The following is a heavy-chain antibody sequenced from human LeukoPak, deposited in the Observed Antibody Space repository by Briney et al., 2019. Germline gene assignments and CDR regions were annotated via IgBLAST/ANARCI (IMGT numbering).Heavy chain of an antibody. CDR1: GYTFTSYG. D-gene: IGHD2-21*02. CDR2: ISAYNGNT. CDR3: ARVVKGCGGDCYIIDY. V-gene: IGHV1-18*01. Sequence: ASVKVSCKASGYTFTSYGISWVRQAPGQGLEWMGWISAYNGNTNYAQKLQGRVTMTTDTSTSTAYMELRSLRSDDTAVYYCARVVKGCGGDCYIIDYWGQGTLVTVSS. J-gene: IGHJ4*02.